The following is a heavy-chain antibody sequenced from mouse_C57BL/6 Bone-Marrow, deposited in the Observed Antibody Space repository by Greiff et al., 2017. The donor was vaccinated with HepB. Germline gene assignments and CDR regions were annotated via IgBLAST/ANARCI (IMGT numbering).Heavy chain of an antibody. V-gene: IGHV1-81*01. CDR1: GYTFTSYG. J-gene: IGHJ3*01. CDR2: IYPRSGNT. Sequence: QVHVKQSGAELARPGASVKLSCKASGYTFTSYGISWVKQRTGQGLEWIGEIYPRSGNTYYNEKFKGKATLTADKSSSTAYMGLRSLTSEDSAVYFGAREDYGSSPFAYWGQGTLVTVSA. CDR3: AREDYGSSPFAY. D-gene: IGHD1-1*01.